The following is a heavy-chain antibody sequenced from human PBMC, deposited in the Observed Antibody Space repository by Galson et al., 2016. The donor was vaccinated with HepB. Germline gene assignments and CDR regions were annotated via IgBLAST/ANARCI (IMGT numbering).Heavy chain of an antibody. CDR1: GFSLSTSGVG. V-gene: IGHV2-5*02. CDR2: IYWDGDK. Sequence: PALVKPPQTPTLTCTFSGFSLSTSGVGVGWIRQPPGKALEWLALIYWDGDKRYSPSLKSRLTITKDTSKNQVFLTMTNMDPVDTATYYCVTGNCSGGSCYQSDYWGQGTLVTVSS. D-gene: IGHD2-15*01. CDR3: VTGNCSGGSCYQSDY. J-gene: IGHJ4*02.